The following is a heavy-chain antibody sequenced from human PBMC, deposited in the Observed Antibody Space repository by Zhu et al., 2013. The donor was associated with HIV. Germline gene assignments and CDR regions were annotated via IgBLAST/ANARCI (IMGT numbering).Heavy chain of an antibody. CDR3: ARDPRSGSFSDY. CDR1: GGTFTDHA. V-gene: IGHV1-69*12. Sequence: HVQLVQSGAEVKKPGSSVRVSCRTSGGTFTDHAINWVRQAPGQGLEWMAEIVPIFGTTKYTQRFQGRVTITAAESTSTAYMELRGLRSEDTAVYYCARDPRSGSFSDYWGQGTLVTVSS. CDR2: IVPIFGTT. D-gene: IGHD3-10*01. J-gene: IGHJ4*02.